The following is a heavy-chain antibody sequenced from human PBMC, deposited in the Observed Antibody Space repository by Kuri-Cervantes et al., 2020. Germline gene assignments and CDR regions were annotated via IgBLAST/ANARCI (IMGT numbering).Heavy chain of an antibody. D-gene: IGHD7-27*01. V-gene: IGHV3-23*01. CDR2: ISGSGGST. CDR3: ARHGLSGVLHP. Sequence: GGSLRLSCAASGFTFSSYAMSWVRQAPGKGLEWVSAISGSGGSTYYADSVKGRFTISRDNSKNTLYLQMSSLKASDTAMYYCARHGLSGVLHPWGQGTLVTVSS. J-gene: IGHJ5*02. CDR1: GFTFSSYA.